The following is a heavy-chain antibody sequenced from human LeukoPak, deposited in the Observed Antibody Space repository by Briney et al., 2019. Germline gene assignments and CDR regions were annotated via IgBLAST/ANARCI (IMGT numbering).Heavy chain of an antibody. Sequence: GESLKISWKGSGYSFTNSWIGWVRQRPGKGLEGMGITFLGDSNNRYSDTRYSPSLQGQVTISVDTFIDTAYLQLSSLKASDTAMYYCARHSSGFDSWGQGTLVTVSS. D-gene: IGHD6-19*01. V-gene: IGHV5-51*01. CDR3: ARHSSGFDS. CDR1: GYSFTNSW. J-gene: IGHJ5*01. CDR2: TFLGDSNNRYSDT.